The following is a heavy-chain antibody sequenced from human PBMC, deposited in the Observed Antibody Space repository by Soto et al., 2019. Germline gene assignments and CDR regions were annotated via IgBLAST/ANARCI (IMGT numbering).Heavy chain of an antibody. V-gene: IGHV1-46*01. D-gene: IGHD3-3*01. CDR1: GYTFTSYY. CDR2: INPSGGST. CDR3: ARDPWDYDFWSGSTLHGMDV. Sequence: ASVKVSCKASGYTFTSYYMHWVRQAPGQGLEWMGIINPSGGSTSYTQKFQGRVTMTRDTSTSTVYMDLSSLRSEDTAVYYCARDPWDYDFWSGSTLHGMDVWGQGTTVTSP. J-gene: IGHJ6*02.